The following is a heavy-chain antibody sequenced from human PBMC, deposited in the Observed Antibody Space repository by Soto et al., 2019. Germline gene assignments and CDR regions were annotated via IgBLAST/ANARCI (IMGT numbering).Heavy chain of an antibody. Sequence: PSETLALTCTVSGGSISSSSYYWGWLHQPPGKGLEWIGSIYYSGYTYYNPSLKSRVTISVDTSKNQFSLKLSSVTAADTAVYNCARGLDCISTSCYYYYGMDVWGQGTTVTVSS. CDR1: GGSISSSSYY. CDR3: ARGLDCISTSCYYYYGMDV. V-gene: IGHV4-39*01. D-gene: IGHD2-2*01. J-gene: IGHJ6*02. CDR2: IYYSGYT.